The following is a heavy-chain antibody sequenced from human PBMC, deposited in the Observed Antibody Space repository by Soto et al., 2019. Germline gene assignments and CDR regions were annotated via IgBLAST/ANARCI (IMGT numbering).Heavy chain of an antibody. CDR3: AKGPPYYYGSGVDY. Sequence: QVQLVESGGGVVQPGRSLRLSCAASGFTFNSYGMHWVRQAPGKGLEWVAVISYDGSNKYYADSVKGRFTISRDNSKNTLYLQMNSLRAEDTAVYYCAKGPPYYYGSGVDYWGQGTLVTVSS. J-gene: IGHJ4*02. D-gene: IGHD3-10*01. CDR2: ISYDGSNK. CDR1: GFTFNSYG. V-gene: IGHV3-30*18.